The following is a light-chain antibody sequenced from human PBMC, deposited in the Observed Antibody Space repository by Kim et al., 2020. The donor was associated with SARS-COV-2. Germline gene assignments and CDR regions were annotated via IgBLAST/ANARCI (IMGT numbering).Light chain of an antibody. CDR1: NLRRDY. J-gene: IGLJ2*01. CDR2: GKN. V-gene: IGLV3-19*01. CDR3: NSRDTSGNLVV. Sequence: ALGQTVRITCQGDNLRRDYASWFQKKPGQAPILVIYGKNNRPSGIPDRFSGSNSGNTASLTITGAQAEDEADYYCNSRDTSGNLVVFGGGTKLTVL.